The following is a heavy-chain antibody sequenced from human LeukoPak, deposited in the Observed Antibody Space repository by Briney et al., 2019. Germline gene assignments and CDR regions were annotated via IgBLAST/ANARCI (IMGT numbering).Heavy chain of an antibody. CDR2: IHYSGRI. D-gene: IGHD5-24*01. Sequence: KPSETLSLTCAVYGGAFSGYYWTRIPQPPGKGLERIGEIHYSGRINYNPSLKSRVTISADTSNNHFSLKMNSVTAADTAVYYCSRGTDAYKCGNSWGQGTLVTVS. J-gene: IGHJ4*02. V-gene: IGHV4-34*01. CDR1: GGAFSGYY. CDR3: SRGTDAYKCGNS.